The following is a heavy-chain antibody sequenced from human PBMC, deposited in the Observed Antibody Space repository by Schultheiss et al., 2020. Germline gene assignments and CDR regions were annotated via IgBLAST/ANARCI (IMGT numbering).Heavy chain of an antibody. CDR1: GFTFSSYG. V-gene: IGHV3-30*18. Sequence: WGSLRLSCAASGFTFSSYGMHWVRQAPGKGLEWVAVISYDGSNKYYADSVKGRFTISRDNSKNTLYLQMNSLRAEDTAVYYCAKAGDTGYYYYYAMDVWGQGTTVTVAS. CDR2: ISYDGSNK. CDR3: AKAGDTGYYYYYAMDV. J-gene: IGHJ6*02. D-gene: IGHD2-21*01.